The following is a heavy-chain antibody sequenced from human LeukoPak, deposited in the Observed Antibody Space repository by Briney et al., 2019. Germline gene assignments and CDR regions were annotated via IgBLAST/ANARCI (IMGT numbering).Heavy chain of an antibody. CDR2: ISYDGSNK. CDR1: GFTFSSYG. J-gene: IGHJ3*02. D-gene: IGHD6-6*01. V-gene: IGHV3-30*18. CDR3: AKDRGSSYAFDI. Sequence: GGSLRLSCAGSGFTFSSYGMHWVRQAPGKGLEWVAVISYDGSNKYYADSVKGRFTISRDNSKNTLYLQMNSLRADDTAVYFCAKDRGSSYAFDIWGQGTMVTVSS.